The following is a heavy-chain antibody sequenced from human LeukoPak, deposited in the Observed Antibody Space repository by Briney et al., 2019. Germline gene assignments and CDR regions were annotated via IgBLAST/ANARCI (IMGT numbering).Heavy chain of an antibody. CDR2: INPNSGGT. V-gene: IGHV1-2*02. Sequence: GASVKVSCKASRYTFTGYYMHWVRQAPGQGLEWMGWINPNSGGTNYAQKFQGRVTMTRDTSISTAYMELSRLRSDDTAVYYCARTPQGGIAVAGTDYWGQGTLVTVSS. J-gene: IGHJ4*02. D-gene: IGHD6-19*01. CDR1: RYTFTGYY. CDR3: ARTPQGGIAVAGTDY.